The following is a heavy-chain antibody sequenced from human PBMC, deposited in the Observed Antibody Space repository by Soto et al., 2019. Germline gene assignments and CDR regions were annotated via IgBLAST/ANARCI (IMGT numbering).Heavy chain of an antibody. V-gene: IGHV1-3*01. CDR3: ARGERYYYDSSGYFGFDY. D-gene: IGHD3-22*01. Sequence: ASVKVSCKASGYTFTNYAIHWVRQAPGQRLEWMGWINAGNGNTKYSQKFQGRVTITRDTSASTAYMELSSLRSEDTAVYYCARGERYYYDSSGYFGFDYSGQRTLVTVSS. J-gene: IGHJ4*02. CDR2: INAGNGNT. CDR1: GYTFTNYA.